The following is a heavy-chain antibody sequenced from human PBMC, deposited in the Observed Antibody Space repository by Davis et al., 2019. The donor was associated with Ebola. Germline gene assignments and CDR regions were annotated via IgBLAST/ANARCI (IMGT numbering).Heavy chain of an antibody. J-gene: IGHJ5*02. V-gene: IGHV1-18*04. CDR2: ISAYNGNT. D-gene: IGHD3-10*01. CDR3: ARDQIPRITMVRAHNWFDP. CDR1: GYTFTSYG. Sequence: ASVKVSCKASGYTFTSYGISWVRQAPGQGLEWMGWISAYNGNTNYAQKLQGRVTMTTDTSTSTAYMELRSLRSDDTAVYYCARDQIPRITMVRAHNWFDPWGQGTLVTVSS.